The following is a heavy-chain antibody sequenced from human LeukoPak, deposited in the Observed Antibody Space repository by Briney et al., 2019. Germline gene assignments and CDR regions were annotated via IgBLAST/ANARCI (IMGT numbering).Heavy chain of an antibody. D-gene: IGHD3-3*01. CDR1: GFTFSSYG. J-gene: IGHJ4*02. CDR2: IRYDGSNK. Sequence: PRGSLRLSCAASGFTFSSYGMHWVRQAPGKGLEWVAFIRYDGSNKYYADSVKGRFTISRDNSKNTLYLQMNSLRAEDTAVYYCAKMRFLEWLSYFDYWGQGTLVTVSS. V-gene: IGHV3-30*02. CDR3: AKMRFLEWLSYFDY.